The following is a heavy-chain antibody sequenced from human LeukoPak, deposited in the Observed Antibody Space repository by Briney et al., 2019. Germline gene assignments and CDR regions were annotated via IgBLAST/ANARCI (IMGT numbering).Heavy chain of an antibody. D-gene: IGHD3-10*01. CDR1: GYSFASYW. CDR2: IYPGDSDT. V-gene: IGHV5-51*01. J-gene: IGHJ4*02. Sequence: GESLKISWKGSGYSFASYWIGWVRPMPGKGLEWMGIIYPGDSDTRYSPSLQGQATISADKSISTAYLQWSSLKASGTAMYYCARSSNYYGSGSYGAGVDYWGQGTLVTVSS. CDR3: ARSSNYYGSGSYGAGVDY.